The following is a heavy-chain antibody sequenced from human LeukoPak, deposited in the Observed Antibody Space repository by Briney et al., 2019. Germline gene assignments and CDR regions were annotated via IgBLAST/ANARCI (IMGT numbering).Heavy chain of an antibody. D-gene: IGHD3-22*01. CDR3: AKAPTYYYDNTYWYFDL. CDR1: GFTFSSYA. J-gene: IGHJ2*01. V-gene: IGHV3-23*01. Sequence: GGSLRLSCAAPGFTFSSYAMSWVRQAPGKGLEWVSAISGSGGSTYYADSVKGRFTISRDNSKNTLYLQMNSLRAEDTAVYYCAKAPTYYYDNTYWYFDLWGRGTLVTVSS. CDR2: ISGSGGST.